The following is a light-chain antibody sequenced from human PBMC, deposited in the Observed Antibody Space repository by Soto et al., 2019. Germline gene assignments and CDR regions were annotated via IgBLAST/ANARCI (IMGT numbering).Light chain of an antibody. Sequence: EIVLTQSPGTLSLSPGERATLSCRASQSVSSSYLAWYQQKPGQAPRLLIYGASSRATSIPDRFSGSGSGTDFTLTISRLEPEVFAVYYCQQFDSSPYTFGQGTKLEIK. J-gene: IGKJ2*01. CDR1: QSVSSSY. CDR2: GAS. CDR3: QQFDSSPYT. V-gene: IGKV3-20*01.